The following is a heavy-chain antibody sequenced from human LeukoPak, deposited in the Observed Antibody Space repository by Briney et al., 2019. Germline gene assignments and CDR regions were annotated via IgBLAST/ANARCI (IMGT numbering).Heavy chain of an antibody. V-gene: IGHV3-30*18. CDR1: GFTFSSFA. Sequence: GGSLRLSCAASGFTFSSFAMHWVRQAPGKGLEWVAVISYDGNNKYYADSVKGRFTISRDNSKNTVYLQMNSLRAEDTAVYYCAKARGSRGAFDIWGQGTMVTVSS. J-gene: IGHJ3*02. CDR2: ISYDGNNK. D-gene: IGHD3-10*01. CDR3: AKARGSRGAFDI.